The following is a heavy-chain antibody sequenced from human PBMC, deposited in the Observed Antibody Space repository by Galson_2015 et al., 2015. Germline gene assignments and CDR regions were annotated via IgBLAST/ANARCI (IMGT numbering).Heavy chain of an antibody. V-gene: IGHV3-13*01. CDR2: IGTAGDT. Sequence: SLRLSCAASGFTFSFYDMHWVRQVTGKGLEWVSAIGTAGDTYYPGSVKGRFTISRENAKNSLYLQVNSLRAGDTAVYYCARANYGSVRPSNWYFDLWGRGTLVTVSP. D-gene: IGHD3-10*01. CDR1: GFTFSFYD. J-gene: IGHJ2*01. CDR3: ARANYGSVRPSNWYFDL.